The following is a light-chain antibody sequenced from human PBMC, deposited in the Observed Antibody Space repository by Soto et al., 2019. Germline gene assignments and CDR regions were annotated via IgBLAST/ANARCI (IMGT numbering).Light chain of an antibody. Sequence: QSALTQPASVSGSPGQSITISCTGTSSDVGGYNYVSCYQQHPGKAPKLMIYEVSNRPSGFSNRFSGSKSGNTASLTISGPQAEDEADYCCSSYTSSSTLVFGGGTKLTVL. CDR1: SSDVGGYNY. V-gene: IGLV2-14*01. J-gene: IGLJ2*01. CDR2: EVS. CDR3: SSYTSSSTLV.